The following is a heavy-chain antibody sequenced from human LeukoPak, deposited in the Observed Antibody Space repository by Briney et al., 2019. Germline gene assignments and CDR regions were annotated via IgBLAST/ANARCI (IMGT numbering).Heavy chain of an antibody. V-gene: IGHV2-5*02. D-gene: IGHD6-19*01. CDR2: IYWDDDK. CDR1: GFSLSTSGVG. CDR3: AHRTSYSSGWYEYFDY. Sequence: SGPTLVNPTQPLTLTFTFSGFSLSTSGVGVGWIRQPPGKALEWLTLIYWDDDKRYSPSLKSRLTITKDTSKNQVVLTMTNMDPVDTATYYCAHRTSYSSGWYEYFDYWGQGTLVTVSS. J-gene: IGHJ4*02.